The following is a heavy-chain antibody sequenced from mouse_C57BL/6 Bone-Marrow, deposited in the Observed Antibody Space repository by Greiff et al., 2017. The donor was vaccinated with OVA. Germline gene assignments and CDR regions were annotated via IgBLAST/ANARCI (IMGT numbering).Heavy chain of an antibody. Sequence: EVKLMESGGGLVQPGDSLSLSCAASGFTFTNYYMSWVRQPPGKALEWLAFIRNKPNGSTTEYSASVQGRFTISRDNSQSILYLQMNARRAEDSATYYCARYKGRVAVDYFDYWGQGTALTVSS. J-gene: IGHJ2*01. D-gene: IGHD1-1*01. CDR2: IRNKPNGSTT. CDR3: ARYKGRVAVDYFDY. CDR1: GFTFTNYY. V-gene: IGHV7-3*01.